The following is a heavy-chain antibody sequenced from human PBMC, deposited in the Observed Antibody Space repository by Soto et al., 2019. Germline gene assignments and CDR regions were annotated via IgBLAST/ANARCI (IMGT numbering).Heavy chain of an antibody. V-gene: IGHV4-39*01. CDR2: IYYSGST. Sequence: TSETLSLTCTVSGGSISSSSYYWGWIRQPPGKGLEWIGSIYYSGSTYYNPSLKSRVTISVDTSKNQFSLKLSSVTAADTAVYYCARLYYDFWSGPIDNYYMDVWGKGTTVTVSS. D-gene: IGHD3-3*01. J-gene: IGHJ6*03. CDR1: GGSISSSSYY. CDR3: ARLYYDFWSGPIDNYYMDV.